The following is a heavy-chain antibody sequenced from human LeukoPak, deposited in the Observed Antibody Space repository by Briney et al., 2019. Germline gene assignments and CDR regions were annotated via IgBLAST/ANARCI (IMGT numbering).Heavy chain of an antibody. J-gene: IGHJ4*02. V-gene: IGHV4-59*01. CDR1: GGSISSYY. Sequence: NPSETLSLTCTVSGGSISSYYWSWIRQPPGKGLEWIGYIYYSGSTNYNPSLKSRVTISVDTSKNQFSLKLSSVTAADTAVYYCARSHSVWTSFDHWGQGTLVTVSS. CDR3: ARSHSVWTSFDH. D-gene: IGHD3/OR15-3a*01. CDR2: IYYSGST.